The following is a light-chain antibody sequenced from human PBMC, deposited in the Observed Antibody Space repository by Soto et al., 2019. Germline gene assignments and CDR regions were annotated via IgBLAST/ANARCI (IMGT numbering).Light chain of an antibody. CDR1: QSVSSSS. CDR3: QQYNKWPQT. J-gene: IGKJ1*01. Sequence: EIVLTQSPGTLSLSPGERATLSCRASQSVSSSSLAWYQQRRGQAPRLLIHDASSRATGIPDRFSSSGSGTEFTLTISSLQSEDFAVYYCQQYNKWPQTFGQGTKVDIK. V-gene: IGKV3-20*01. CDR2: DAS.